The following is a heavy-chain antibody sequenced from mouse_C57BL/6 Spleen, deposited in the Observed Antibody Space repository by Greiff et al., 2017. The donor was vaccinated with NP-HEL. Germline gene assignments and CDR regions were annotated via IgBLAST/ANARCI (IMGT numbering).Heavy chain of an antibody. V-gene: IGHV1-52*01. CDR3: ARWIPTVASYYAMDY. CDR2: IDPSDSET. Sequence: QVQLQQPGAELVRPGSSVKLSCKASGYTFTSYWMHWVKQRPIQGLEWIGNIDPSDSETHYNQKFKDKATLTVDKSSSTAYMQLSSLTSEDSAVYYCARWIPTVASYYAMDYWGQGTSVTVSS. CDR1: GYTFTSYW. D-gene: IGHD1-1*01. J-gene: IGHJ4*01.